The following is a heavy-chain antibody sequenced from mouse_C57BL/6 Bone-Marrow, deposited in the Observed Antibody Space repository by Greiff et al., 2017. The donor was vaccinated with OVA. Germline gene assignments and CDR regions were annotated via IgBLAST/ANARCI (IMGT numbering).Heavy chain of an antibody. CDR1: GYTFTSYG. CDR2: IYPRSGNT. V-gene: IGHV1-81*01. J-gene: IGHJ4*01. CDR3: ASDYPYYYGSSYCYAMDY. D-gene: IGHD1-1*01. Sequence: QVQLKESGAELARPGASVKLSCKASGYTFTSYGISWVKQRTGQGLEWIGEIYPRSGNTYYNEKFKGKATLTADKSSSTAYMELRSLTSEDSAVYFCASDYPYYYGSSYCYAMDYGGQGTSVTVSS.